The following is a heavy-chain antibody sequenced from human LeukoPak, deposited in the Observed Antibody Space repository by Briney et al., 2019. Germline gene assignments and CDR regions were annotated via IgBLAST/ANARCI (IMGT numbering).Heavy chain of an antibody. CDR2: IYYSGST. CDR1: GGSISSGGYY. J-gene: IGHJ4*02. CDR3: ATGLGDDYGDYFDY. V-gene: IGHV4-31*03. Sequence: ASETLSLTCTVSGGSISSGGYYWSWIRQHPGKGLEWIGYIYYSGSTYYNPSLKSRVTISVDTSKNQFSLKLSSVTAADTAVYYCATGLGDDYGDYFDYWGQGTLVTVSS. D-gene: IGHD4-17*01.